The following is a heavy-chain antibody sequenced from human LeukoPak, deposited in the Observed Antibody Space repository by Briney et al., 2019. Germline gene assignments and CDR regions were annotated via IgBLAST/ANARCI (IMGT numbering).Heavy chain of an antibody. CDR3: ARATYYDFWSGSPDDY. J-gene: IGHJ4*02. CDR2: IIPIFGTA. Sequence: ASVKVSCKASGGTFSSYAISWVRQAPGQGLEWMGGIIPIFGTANYAQKFQGRVTITADESTSTAYMELSSLRSEDTAVYYCARATYYDFWSGSPDDYWGQGTLVTVSS. CDR1: GGTFSSYA. V-gene: IGHV1-69*13. D-gene: IGHD3-3*01.